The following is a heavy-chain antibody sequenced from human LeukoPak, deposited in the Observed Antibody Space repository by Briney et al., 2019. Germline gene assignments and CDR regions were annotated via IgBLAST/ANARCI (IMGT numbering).Heavy chain of an antibody. D-gene: IGHD5-12*01. CDR3: ARARKTWRHIVATITVSYYYYGMDV. CDR2: ISSSGSTI. Sequence: GGSLRLSCAASGFTFSSYAMSWVRQAPGKGLEWVSYISSSGSTIYYADSVKGRFTISRDNAKNSLYLQMNSLRAEDTAVYYCARARKTWRHIVATITVSYYYYGMDVWGQGTTVTVSS. CDR1: GFTFSSYA. V-gene: IGHV3-48*03. J-gene: IGHJ6*02.